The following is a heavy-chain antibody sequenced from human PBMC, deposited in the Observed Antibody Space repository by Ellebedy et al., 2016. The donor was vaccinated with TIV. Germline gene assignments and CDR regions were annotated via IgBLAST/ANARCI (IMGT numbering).Heavy chain of an antibody. Sequence: SVKVSXKASGGTFSSYAISWVRQAPGQGLEWMGGITPIFGTANYAQKFQGRVTITADKSTSTAYMELSSLRSEDTAVYYCAGHSGYYRTAYAFDIWGQGTMVTVSS. V-gene: IGHV1-69*06. CDR1: GGTFSSYA. D-gene: IGHD3-22*01. CDR3: AGHSGYYRTAYAFDI. CDR2: ITPIFGTA. J-gene: IGHJ3*02.